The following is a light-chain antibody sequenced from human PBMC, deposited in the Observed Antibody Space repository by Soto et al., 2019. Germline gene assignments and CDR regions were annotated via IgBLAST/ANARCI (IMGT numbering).Light chain of an antibody. V-gene: IGLV2-14*01. Sequence: QSVLTQPASVSGSPGQSITISCTGTSSDVGGYNFVSWYQQHPGKAPKLMIYEVTNRPSGVSNRFSGSKSSNTASLTISGLQAEDEADYYCSSYTSSYTGVFGGGTKLTVL. CDR1: SSDVGGYNF. CDR3: SSYTSSYTGV. J-gene: IGLJ3*02. CDR2: EVT.